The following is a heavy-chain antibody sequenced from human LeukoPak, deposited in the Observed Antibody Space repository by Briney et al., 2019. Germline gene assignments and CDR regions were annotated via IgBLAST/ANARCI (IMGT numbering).Heavy chain of an antibody. CDR2: IDPNSGDT. Sequence: ASVKVSCKASGYSFTGYFIHWVRQPPGQGLEWMGCIDPNSGDTKYAQKFQGRVSMPSDTSTRTDYMELSRLRSDDTAVYFCARSGSTGYSLDYWGQGTLVTVSS. CDR1: GYSFTGYF. J-gene: IGHJ4*02. V-gene: IGHV1-2*02. CDR3: ARSGSTGYSLDY. D-gene: IGHD3-22*01.